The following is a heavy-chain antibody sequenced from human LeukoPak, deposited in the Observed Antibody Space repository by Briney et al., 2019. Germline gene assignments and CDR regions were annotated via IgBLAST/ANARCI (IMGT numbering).Heavy chain of an antibody. V-gene: IGHV4-59*01. CDR3: ASHTRGVNIHRIDY. D-gene: IGHD3-10*01. CDR1: GGSISSYC. CDR2: IYYSGST. Sequence: SETLCLTCTVSGGSISSYCWSWIRQPPGKGLEWIGYIYYSGSTNYNPSLKSRVTISVDTSKNQFSLKLGSVTAADTAVYYCASHTRGVNIHRIDYWGQGTLVTVSS. J-gene: IGHJ4*02.